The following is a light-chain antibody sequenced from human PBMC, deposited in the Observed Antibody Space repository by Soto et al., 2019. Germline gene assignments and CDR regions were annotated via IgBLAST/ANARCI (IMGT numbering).Light chain of an antibody. CDR1: QSISSW. J-gene: IGKJ1*01. CDR2: DAS. Sequence: DIQMTQSPSTLSASVGDRVTITCRASQSISSWLAWYQQKPGKAPKLPIYDASSLESGVPSRFSGSGSGTEFTLTISSLQPDDFATYYCQQYNSYSETFGQGTKVDI. CDR3: QQYNSYSET. V-gene: IGKV1-5*01.